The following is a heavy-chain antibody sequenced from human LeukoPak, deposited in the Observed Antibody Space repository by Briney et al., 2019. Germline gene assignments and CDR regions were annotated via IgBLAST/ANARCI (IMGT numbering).Heavy chain of an antibody. CDR2: ISSSGSTI. Sequence: PGGSLRLSCAASGFTFSDYYMSWIRQAPRKGLEWVSYISSSGSTIYYADSVKGRFTISRDNAKNSLYLQMNSLRAEDTAVYYCASRVLWFGELPSKYNWFDPWGQGTLVTVSS. J-gene: IGHJ5*02. V-gene: IGHV3-11*04. CDR3: ASRVLWFGELPSKYNWFDP. D-gene: IGHD3-10*01. CDR1: GFTFSDYY.